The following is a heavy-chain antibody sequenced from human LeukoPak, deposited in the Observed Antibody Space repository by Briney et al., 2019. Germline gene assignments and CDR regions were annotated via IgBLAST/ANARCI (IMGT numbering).Heavy chain of an antibody. J-gene: IGHJ3*02. D-gene: IGHD3-3*01. CDR2: IYSGGST. Sequence: GGSLRLSCAAPGFTVSSNYMSWVRQAPEKGLEWVSVIYSGGSTYYADSVKGRFTISRDNSKNTLYLQMNSLRAEDTAVYYCARGITIFGVVIGAFDIWGQGTMVTVSS. V-gene: IGHV3-53*01. CDR3: ARGITIFGVVIGAFDI. CDR1: GFTVSSNY.